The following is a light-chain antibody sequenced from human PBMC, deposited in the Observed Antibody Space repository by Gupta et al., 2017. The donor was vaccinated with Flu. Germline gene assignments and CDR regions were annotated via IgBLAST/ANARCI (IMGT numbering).Light chain of an antibody. J-gene: IGKJ1*01. CDR3: MQGTHWPT. CDR2: RVS. V-gene: IGKV2-30*02. CDR1: QSLVHRNGNTY. Sequence: DVVLTQPPLSLPVTLGQPASISCRSSQSLVHRNGNTYLTWFQQRPGQSPRRLIYRVSNRDSGVPDRFSGSGSGTDFTLNISRVEAEDVGIYYCMQGTHWPTFGQGTKVEIK.